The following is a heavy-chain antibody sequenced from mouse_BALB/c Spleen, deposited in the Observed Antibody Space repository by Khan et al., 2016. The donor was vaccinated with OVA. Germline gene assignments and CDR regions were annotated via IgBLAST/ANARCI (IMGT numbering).Heavy chain of an antibody. Sequence: EVQLQESGPGLVKPSQSLSLTCTVTGYSITSDYAWNWIRQFPGNKLEWMGYISSSGSTNYNPAFKSRISIIRDTSKNQFFLQLNSVTTEDTATYYCARDGSRYNYAMDYWGQGTSVTVSS. D-gene: IGHD2-3*01. CDR2: ISSSGST. J-gene: IGHJ4*01. CDR3: ARDGSRYNYAMDY. V-gene: IGHV3-2*02. CDR1: GYSITSDYA.